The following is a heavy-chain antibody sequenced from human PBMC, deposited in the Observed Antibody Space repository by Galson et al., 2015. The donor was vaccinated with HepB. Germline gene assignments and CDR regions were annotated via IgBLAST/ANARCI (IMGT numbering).Heavy chain of an antibody. D-gene: IGHD3-22*01. CDR3: ARRDSSGYYGN. Sequence: SLRLSCAASGFTFSDYHMSWIRQAPGKGLEWVSYISSGSSYTNYADSVKGRFTISRDNAKNSLYLQMNSLRAEDTAVYYCARRDSSGYYGNWGQGTLVTVSS. CDR2: ISSGSSYT. CDR1: GFTFSDYH. V-gene: IGHV3-11*06. J-gene: IGHJ4*02.